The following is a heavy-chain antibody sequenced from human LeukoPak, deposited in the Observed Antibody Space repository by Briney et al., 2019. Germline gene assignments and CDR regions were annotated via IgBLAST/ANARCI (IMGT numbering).Heavy chain of an antibody. CDR3: AREWDRIVGYFDY. V-gene: IGHV4-61*02. Sequence: SQTLSLTCTVSGGSISSGSYYWSWIRHPAGKGLEWIGRIYTSGSTNYNPSLKSRVTISVDTSKNQFSLRLSSVTAADTALYYCAREWDRIVGYFDYWGQGTLVTVSS. CDR2: IYTSGST. CDR1: GGSISSGSYY. J-gene: IGHJ4*02. D-gene: IGHD3-22*01.